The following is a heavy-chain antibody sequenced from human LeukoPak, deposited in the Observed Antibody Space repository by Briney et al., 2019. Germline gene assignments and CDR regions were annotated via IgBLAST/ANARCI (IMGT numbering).Heavy chain of an antibody. V-gene: IGHV3-73*01. D-gene: IGHD6-19*01. J-gene: IGHJ4*02. CDR1: GFTFSGSA. Sequence: PGGSLRLSCAASGFTFSGSAMHWVRQASGKGLEWVGRIRGKANSYATAFAASVRGRFTISRDDSKNTAYLLMSSLKTEDTAVYYCTAVTGGGHGYWGQGTLVTVSS. CDR2: IRGKANSYAT. CDR3: TAVTGGGHGY.